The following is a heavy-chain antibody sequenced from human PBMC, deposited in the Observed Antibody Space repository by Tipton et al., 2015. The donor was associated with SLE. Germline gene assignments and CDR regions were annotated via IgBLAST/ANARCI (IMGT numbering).Heavy chain of an antibody. Sequence: LSLTCTVSGGSISSGSYYWSWIRQPAGKGLEWIGRIYTSGSTNYNPSLKSRVTISVDTSKNQFSLKLSSVTAADTAVYYCARDRGGSYNDAFDIWGQGTMVTVSS. D-gene: IGHD1-26*01. CDR1: GGSISSGSYY. V-gene: IGHV4-61*02. CDR3: ARDRGGSYNDAFDI. CDR2: IYTSGST. J-gene: IGHJ3*02.